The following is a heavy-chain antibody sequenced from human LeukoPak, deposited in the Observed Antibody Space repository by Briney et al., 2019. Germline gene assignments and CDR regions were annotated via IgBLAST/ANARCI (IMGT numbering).Heavy chain of an antibody. Sequence: SETLSLTCTVSGGSISSYYWSWIRQPPGKGLEWIGNIYYSGSTNYNPSLKSRVTISVDTSKNQFSLKLSSVTAADTAVYYCARGGSNYEEYYYYYMDVWGKGTTVTVS. CDR3: ARGGSNYEEYYYYYMDV. J-gene: IGHJ6*03. V-gene: IGHV4-59*01. CDR2: IYYSGST. CDR1: GGSISSYY. D-gene: IGHD4-11*01.